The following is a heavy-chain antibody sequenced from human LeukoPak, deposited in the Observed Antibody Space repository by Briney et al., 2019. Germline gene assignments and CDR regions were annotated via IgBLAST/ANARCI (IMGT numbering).Heavy chain of an antibody. CDR2: MNPNSGNT. CDR1: GYTFTSYD. Sequence: ASVKASCKASGYTFTSYDINWVRQATGQGLEWMGWMNPNSGNTGYAQKFQGRVTMTRNTSISTAHMELSSLRSEDTAVYYCAKVRGARYYYYMDVWGKGTTVTIPS. D-gene: IGHD3-10*01. J-gene: IGHJ6*03. CDR3: AKVRGARYYYYMDV. V-gene: IGHV1-8*01.